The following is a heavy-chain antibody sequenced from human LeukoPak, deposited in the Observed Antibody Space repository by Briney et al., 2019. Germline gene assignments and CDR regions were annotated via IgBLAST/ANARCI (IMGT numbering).Heavy chain of an antibody. Sequence: GGSLRLSCTASGFTFGDYAMSWVRRAPGKGLEWVGFIRSKAYGGTTEYAASVKGRFTISRDDSKSIAYLQMNSLKTEDTAVYYCARDVWSGYYPLDYWGQGTLVTVSS. V-gene: IGHV3-49*04. CDR3: ARDVWSGYYPLDY. J-gene: IGHJ4*02. D-gene: IGHD3-3*01. CDR2: IRSKAYGGTT. CDR1: GFTFGDYA.